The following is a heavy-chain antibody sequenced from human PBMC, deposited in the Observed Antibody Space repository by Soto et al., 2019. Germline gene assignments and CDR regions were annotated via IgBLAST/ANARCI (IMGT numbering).Heavy chain of an antibody. CDR1: GGSISSGGYY. V-gene: IGHV4-31*03. J-gene: IGHJ6*03. Sequence: QVQLQESGPGLVKPSQTLSLTCTVSGGSISSGGYYWSWIRQHPGKGLEWIGYIYYSGSTYCNPSLKTRVNISVYTSKNQFSLKLSSVTAADTAVYYCARGLHCSSTSCYLYYYYMDVWGKGTTVTVSS. CDR3: ARGLHCSSTSCYLYYYYMDV. D-gene: IGHD2-2*01. CDR2: IYYSGST.